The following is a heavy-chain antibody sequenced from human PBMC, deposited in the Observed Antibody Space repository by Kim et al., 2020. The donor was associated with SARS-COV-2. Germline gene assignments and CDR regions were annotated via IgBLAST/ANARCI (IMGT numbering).Heavy chain of an antibody. D-gene: IGHD6-13*01. Sequence: SETLSLTCAVFGGSISNNKWWRWFRQPPWKGLEWIGEISHSGSTNYNPSLKSRVTISVDKSENHFSLKLRSVTAADTAVYYCARNPNPYTSKSWFDSWGQGTLVTVSS. CDR2: ISHSGST. J-gene: IGHJ5*01. CDR1: GGSISNNKW. V-gene: IGHV4-4*02. CDR3: ARNPNPYTSKSWFDS.